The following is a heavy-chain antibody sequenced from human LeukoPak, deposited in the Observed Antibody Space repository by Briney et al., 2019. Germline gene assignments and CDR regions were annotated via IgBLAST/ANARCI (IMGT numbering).Heavy chain of an antibody. CDR3: ARGIAAAYYAFDI. D-gene: IGHD6-13*01. Sequence: GGSLRLSSAASGFTVSSNYINWVRQAPGRGLEWVSVIYSGGTTYYADSVKGRFTISRDNSKNTLSLQMNSLRVEDTAVYYCARGIAAAYYAFDIWGQGTMLTVSS. V-gene: IGHV3-53*01. J-gene: IGHJ3*02. CDR1: GFTVSSNY. CDR2: IYSGGTT.